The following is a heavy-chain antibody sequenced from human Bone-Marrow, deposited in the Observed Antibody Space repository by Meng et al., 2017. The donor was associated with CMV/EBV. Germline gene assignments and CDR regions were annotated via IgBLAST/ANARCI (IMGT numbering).Heavy chain of an antibody. J-gene: IGHJ4*02. V-gene: IGHV4-61*01. CDR1: GDSVSSGSYY. D-gene: IGHD5-18*01. Sequence: SETLSLTCIVSGDSVSSGSYYWSWIRQPPGKGLEWIGYIYYSGTANYNPSLKSRVTISVDTSKNQFSLKLNSVTAADTAVYYCARDGRSTPRGYKYWGQATLVTASS. CDR2: IYYSGTA. CDR3: ARDGRSTPRGYKY.